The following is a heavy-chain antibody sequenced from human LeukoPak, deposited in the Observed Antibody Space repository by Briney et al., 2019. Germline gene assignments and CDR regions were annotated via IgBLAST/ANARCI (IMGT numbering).Heavy chain of an antibody. CDR3: ARQRGYCSSTSCSYYGMDV. CDR1: GFTFSSYG. V-gene: IGHV3-33*01. D-gene: IGHD2-2*01. J-gene: IGHJ6*02. Sequence: GRSLRLSCAASGFTFSSYGMHWVRQAPGKGLEWVAVIWYDGSNKYYAGSVKGRFTISRDNSKNTLYLQMNSLRAEDTAVYYCARQRGYCSSTSCSYYGMDVWGQGTTVTVSS. CDR2: IWYDGSNK.